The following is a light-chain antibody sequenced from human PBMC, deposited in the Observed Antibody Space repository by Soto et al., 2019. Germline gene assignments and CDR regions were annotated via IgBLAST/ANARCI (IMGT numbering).Light chain of an antibody. V-gene: IGLV2-23*02. CDR2: EVT. CDR3: CSYAGSSTFNV. J-gene: IGLJ1*01. CDR1: SGDIGSYNR. Sequence: QSVLTQPASVSGSPGQSITISCTGTSGDIGSYNRVSWYQQHPGKAPKLIIYEVTDRPSGVSNRFSGSKSGNTASLTISGLQAEDEADYYCCSYAGSSTFNVFGTGTKVTVL.